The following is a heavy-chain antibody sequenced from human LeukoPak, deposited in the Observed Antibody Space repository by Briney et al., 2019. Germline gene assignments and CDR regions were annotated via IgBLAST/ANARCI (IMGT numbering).Heavy chain of an antibody. CDR1: GGSFSGFY. CDR3: ARARQQLVPTEVGYFDY. V-gene: IGHV4-34*01. J-gene: IGHJ4*02. CDR2: INHSGST. Sequence: PSETLSLTCAVYGGSFSGFYWSWIRQPPGKGLEWIGEINHSGSTNYNPSLKSRVTISVDTSKNQFSLKLSSVTAADTAVYYCARARQQLVPTEVGYFDYWGQGTLVTVSS. D-gene: IGHD6-13*01.